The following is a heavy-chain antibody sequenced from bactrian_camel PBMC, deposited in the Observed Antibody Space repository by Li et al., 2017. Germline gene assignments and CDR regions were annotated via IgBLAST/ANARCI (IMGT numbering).Heavy chain of an antibody. CDR1: GATYGQYC. V-gene: IGHV3S55*01. CDR2: SYAGGT. D-gene: IGHD1*01. CDR3: AADRKIARCLNWNHDY. J-gene: IGHJ4*01. Sequence: HVQLVESGGGSVQAGGSLRLSCAASGATYGQYCMGWFRQFPGKEREGIARSYAGGTYYIDSVKGRFTISQDSASNTLYLQMNNLQPEDTAIYYCAADRKIARCLNWNHDYWGQGTQVTVS.